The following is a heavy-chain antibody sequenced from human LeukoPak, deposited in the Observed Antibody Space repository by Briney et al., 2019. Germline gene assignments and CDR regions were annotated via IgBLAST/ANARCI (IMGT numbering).Heavy chain of an antibody. V-gene: IGHV3-21*01. J-gene: IGHJ6*04. CDR2: ITSSSSYT. Sequence: GGSLRLSCAAPGIAFSNYNMNWVRQAPGKGLEWISSITSSSSYTFYADSVKGRFTISRDNAKNSLYLQMNSLRPEDTAVYYCAELGITMIGGVWGKGTTVTISS. CDR1: GIAFSNYN. CDR3: AELGITMIGGV. D-gene: IGHD3-10*02.